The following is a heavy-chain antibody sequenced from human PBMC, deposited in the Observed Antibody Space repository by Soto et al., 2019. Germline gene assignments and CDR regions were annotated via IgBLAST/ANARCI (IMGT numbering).Heavy chain of an antibody. CDR3: ARGNGESYYYFDY. CDR1: GFTFRSHG. J-gene: IGHJ4*02. CDR2: IWYDGSNT. V-gene: IGHV3-33*01. D-gene: IGHD1-26*01. Sequence: PGGSLRLSCAASGFTFRSHGMHWVRQAPGKGLEWVAVIWYDGSNTYYVDSVKGRFTISRDNSKNTLYLQMNSLRGEDTALYYCARGNGESYYYFDYWGQGTLVTVSS.